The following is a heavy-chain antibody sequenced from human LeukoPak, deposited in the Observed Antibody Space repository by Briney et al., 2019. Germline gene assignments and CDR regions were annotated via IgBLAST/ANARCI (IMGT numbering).Heavy chain of an antibody. Sequence: GSLRLSCAASGFTFSSYSMNWVRQAPGKGLEWVSSISSSSSYIYYADSVKGRFTISRGNAKNSLYLQMNSLRAEDTAVYYCARDPVIYSAFGYWGQGTLVTVSS. V-gene: IGHV3-21*01. CDR3: ARDPVIYSAFGY. J-gene: IGHJ4*02. D-gene: IGHD5-18*01. CDR2: ISSSSSYI. CDR1: GFTFSSYS.